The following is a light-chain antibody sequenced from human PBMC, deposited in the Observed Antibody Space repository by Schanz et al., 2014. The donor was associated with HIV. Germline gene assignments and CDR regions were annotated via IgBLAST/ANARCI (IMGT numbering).Light chain of an antibody. J-gene: IGLJ2*01. V-gene: IGLV1-44*01. CDR3: AVWDDSLNGVV. CDR2: SNN. Sequence: QSVLTQPPSASGTPGQRVTLSCSGSSSNLGSNTVNWYQQLPATAPKLLIYSNNQRPSGVPGRLSGSKSGTSASLAISGLQSEDEADYYCAVWDDSLNGVVFGGGTKVTVL. CDR1: SSNLGSNT.